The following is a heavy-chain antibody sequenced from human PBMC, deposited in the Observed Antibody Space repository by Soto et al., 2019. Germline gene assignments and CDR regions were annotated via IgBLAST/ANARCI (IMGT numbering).Heavy chain of an antibody. J-gene: IGHJ4*02. CDR1: GFTFDDYA. CDR2: ISWNSGRI. D-gene: IGHD4-17*01. Sequence: EVQLVESGGGLVQPGRSLRLSCAASGFTFDDYAMHWVRQAPGKGLEWVSGISWNSGRICYADSVKGRFTISRDNAKNCLYLQMNSLIAEDTALYDCAKSPSYYGDVAYWGKGTLVTGSS. V-gene: IGHV3-9*01. CDR3: AKSPSYYGDVAY.